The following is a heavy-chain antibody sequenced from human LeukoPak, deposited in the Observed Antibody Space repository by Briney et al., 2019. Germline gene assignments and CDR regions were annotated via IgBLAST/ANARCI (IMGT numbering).Heavy chain of an antibody. CDR2: ISSSSSYI. D-gene: IGHD3-3*01. CDR1: GFIFSSYS. CDR3: ARARPPTIFGVVIPYYYMDV. Sequence: PGGSLRLSCAASGFIFSSYSMNWVRQAPGKGLEWVSSISSSSSYIYYADSVKGRVTISRDNAKNSLYLQMNSLKAEDTAVYYCARARPPTIFGVVIPYYYMDVWGKGTTVTVSS. V-gene: IGHV3-21*01. J-gene: IGHJ6*03.